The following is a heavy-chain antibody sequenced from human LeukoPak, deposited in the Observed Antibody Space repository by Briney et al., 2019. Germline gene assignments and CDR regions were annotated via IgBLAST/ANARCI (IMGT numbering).Heavy chain of an antibody. J-gene: IGHJ3*02. CDR1: GFTFSSYA. Sequence: PGGSLRLSCAASGFTFSSYAMHWVRQAPGKGLEWVAVISYDGSNKYYADSVKGRFTISRDNSKNTPYLQMNSLRAEDTAVYYCARDCSSTSCYDDAFDIWGQGTMVTVSS. CDR3: ARDCSSTSCYDDAFDI. CDR2: ISYDGSNK. V-gene: IGHV3-30*04. D-gene: IGHD2-2*01.